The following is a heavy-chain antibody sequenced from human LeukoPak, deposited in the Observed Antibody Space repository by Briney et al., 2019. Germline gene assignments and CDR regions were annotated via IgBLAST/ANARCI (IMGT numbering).Heavy chain of an antibody. CDR2: IYSDGSGT. CDR3: ARSTYYSSDWKAFDY. J-gene: IGHJ4*02. CDR1: GFTVSSNY. Sequence: GGSLRLSCAASGFTVSSNYMSWVRQAPRKGLVWVSRIYSDGSGTNYADSVKGRFTISRDNAKNTLYLQMNSLRAEDTAVYYCARSTYYSSDWKAFDYWGQGTLVTVSS. V-gene: IGHV3-74*01. D-gene: IGHD6-25*01.